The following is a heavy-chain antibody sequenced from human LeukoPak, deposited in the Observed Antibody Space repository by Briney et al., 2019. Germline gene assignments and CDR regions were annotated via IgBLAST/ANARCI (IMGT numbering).Heavy chain of an antibody. J-gene: IGHJ4*02. CDR2: IYSGGRI. CDR1: GFTFSSNY. CDR3: ARGPYDIVEVPAAIAFDY. Sequence: GGSLRLSCAASGFTFSSNYMSWVRQAPGKGLEWVSVIYSGGRIYYSESVMGRFTISRDNSKNTLYLQMNSLRAEDTAVYYCARGPYDIVEVPAAIAFDYWGQGTLVTVSS. V-gene: IGHV3-66*02. D-gene: IGHD2-2*01.